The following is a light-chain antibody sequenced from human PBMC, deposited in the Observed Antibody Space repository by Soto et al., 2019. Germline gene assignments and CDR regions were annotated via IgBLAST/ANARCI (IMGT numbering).Light chain of an antibody. V-gene: IGKV3-11*01. J-gene: IGKJ5*01. Sequence: EIVLTQSPATLSLSPGERATLSCRATQSVSTYLAWYQQKPGQAPRLLIYDSSRRATGIPARFSGSGSGTDFTLTISRLEPEDFALYYCQHYYGTSPITFGQGTRLEIK. CDR3: QHYYGTSPIT. CDR2: DSS. CDR1: QSVSTY.